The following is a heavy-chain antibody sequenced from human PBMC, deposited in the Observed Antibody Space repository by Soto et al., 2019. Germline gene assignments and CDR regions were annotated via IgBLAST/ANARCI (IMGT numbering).Heavy chain of an antibody. CDR1: GGSISSSSYY. J-gene: IGHJ4*02. CDR3: ASWSAVAGFDY. V-gene: IGHV4-39*01. D-gene: IGHD6-19*01. CDR2: IYYSGRT. Sequence: QLQLQESGPGLVKPSETLSLTCTVSGGSISSSSYYWGWIRQPPGKGLEWIGSIYYSGRTYYNPSLKSRVTISVDTSKNQFSLKLSSVTAADTAVYYCASWSAVAGFDYWGQGTLVTVSS.